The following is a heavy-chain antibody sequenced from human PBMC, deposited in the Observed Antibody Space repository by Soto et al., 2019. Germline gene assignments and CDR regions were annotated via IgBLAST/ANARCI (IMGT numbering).Heavy chain of an antibody. CDR1: GYTFTSYA. CDR3: ARARVVIQYYFDY. D-gene: IGHD3-22*01. V-gene: IGHV1-3*01. CDR2: INAGNGNT. Sequence: GASVKVSCKASGYTFTSYAMHWVRQAPGQRLEWMGWINAGNGNTKYSQKFQGRVTITRDTSASTAYMELSSLRSEDTAVYYCARARVVIQYYFDYWGQGTLVTVSS. J-gene: IGHJ4*02.